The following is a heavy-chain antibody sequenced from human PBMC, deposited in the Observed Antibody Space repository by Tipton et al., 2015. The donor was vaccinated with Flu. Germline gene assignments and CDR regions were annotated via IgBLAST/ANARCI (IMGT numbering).Heavy chain of an antibody. J-gene: IGHJ6*02. CDR1: GFTFSSYA. Sequence: SLRLSCAASGFTFSSYAMSWVRQAPGKGLEWVSGISSGGASTYYADSVKGRFTIYRDNSKDTLYLQINRLRVDDTAVYYCRCEEGSGYTYGYYRYGMDVWGQGTTVTVSS. CDR2: ISSGGAST. D-gene: IGHD5-18*01. V-gene: IGHV3-23*01. CDR3: RCEEGSGYTYGYYRYGMDV.